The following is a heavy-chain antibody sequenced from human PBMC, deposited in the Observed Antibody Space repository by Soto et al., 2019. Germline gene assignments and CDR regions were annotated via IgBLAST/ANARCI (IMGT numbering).Heavy chain of an antibody. J-gene: IGHJ4*02. D-gene: IGHD6-6*01. V-gene: IGHV4-39*01. CDR2: IYYSGST. CDR1: GGSISSSSYY. Sequence: SETLSLTCTVSGGSISSSSYYWGWIRQPPGKGLEWIGSIYYSGSTSYNPSLKSRVTISVDTSKNQFSLKLSSVTAADTAVYYCARRSMYRSSSHDYWGQGTLVTVSS. CDR3: ARRSMYRSSSHDY.